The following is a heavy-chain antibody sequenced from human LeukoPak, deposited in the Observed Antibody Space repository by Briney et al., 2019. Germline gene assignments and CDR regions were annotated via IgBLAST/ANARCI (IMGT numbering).Heavy chain of an antibody. CDR1: GGTFSSYA. V-gene: IGHV1-69*05. J-gene: IGHJ3*02. CDR2: IIPIFGTA. CDR3: ASEYYDSSGYRGDAFDI. D-gene: IGHD3-22*01. Sequence: GSSVKVSCKASGGTFSSYAISWVRQAPGQGLEWMGRIIPIFGTANYAQKFQGRVTITTDESTSTAYMELSSLRSEDTAVYYCASEYYDSSGYRGDAFDIWGQGTMVTVSS.